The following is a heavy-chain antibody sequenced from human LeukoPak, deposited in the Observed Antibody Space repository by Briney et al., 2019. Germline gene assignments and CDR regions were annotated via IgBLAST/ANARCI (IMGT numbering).Heavy chain of an antibody. J-gene: IGHJ4*02. CDR3: ARDYYDSSGYYTAREPYYFDY. V-gene: IGHV1-69*04. CDR1: GGTFSSYA. CDR2: IIPILDIA. D-gene: IGHD3-22*01. Sequence: SVKVSCKASGGTFSSYAISWVRQAPGQGLEWMGRIIPILDIANYAQKFQGRVTITADKSTSTAYMELSSLRSEDTAVYYCARDYYDSSGYYTAREPYYFDYWGQGTLVTVSS.